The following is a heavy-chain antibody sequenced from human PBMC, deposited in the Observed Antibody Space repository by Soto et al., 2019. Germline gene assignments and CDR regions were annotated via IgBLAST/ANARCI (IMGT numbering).Heavy chain of an antibody. CDR1: GFTFSSYA. CDR3: ANCRRDVEYYYYFGMDV. D-gene: IGHD2-15*01. CDR2: ISGSGGST. J-gene: IGHJ6*02. Sequence: EVQLLESGGGLVQPGGSLRLSCAASGFTFSSYAMSWVRQAPGKGLEWVSAISGSGGSTYYADSVKGRFTISRDNSKNTLYLQMNSLRAEDTAVYYGANCRRDVEYYYYFGMDVWGQGTTVTVSS. V-gene: IGHV3-23*01.